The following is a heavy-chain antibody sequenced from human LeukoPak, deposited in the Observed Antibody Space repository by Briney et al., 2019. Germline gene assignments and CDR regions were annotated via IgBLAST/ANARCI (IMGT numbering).Heavy chain of an antibody. CDR3: ARDYCSGSSCYSGGY. V-gene: IGHV3-66*03. D-gene: IGHD2-15*01. CDR2: IYSSGST. J-gene: IGHJ4*02. Sequence: GGSLRLSCAASGFTVSANYMSWVRQAPGKGLEWVSLIYSSGSTYYADSMKGRFTISRDNSKNTLYLQMNSLRADDTAVYYCARDYCSGSSCYSGGYWGQGTLVTVSS. CDR1: GFTVSANY.